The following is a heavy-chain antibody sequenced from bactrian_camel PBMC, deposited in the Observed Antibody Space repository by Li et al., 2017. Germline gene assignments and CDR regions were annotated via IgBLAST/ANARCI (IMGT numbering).Heavy chain of an antibody. J-gene: IGHJ4*01. CDR2: IAVDRVTD. Sequence: VQLVESGGGLVQPGGSLRLSCAASGFTFSNIAMSWVRQAPGKGLEWVAAIAVDRVTDLYTKSVKGQFTISRDDAKNTLYLQMNDLKTEDTGVYYCATAGWTIKRLTPHGYHWGRGTQVTVS. CDR3: ATAGWTIKRLTPHGYH. V-gene: IGHV3S31*01. CDR1: GFTFSNIA. D-gene: IGHD6*01.